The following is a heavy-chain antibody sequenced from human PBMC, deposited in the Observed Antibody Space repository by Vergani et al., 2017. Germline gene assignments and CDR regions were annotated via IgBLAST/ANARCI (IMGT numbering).Heavy chain of an antibody. J-gene: IGHJ4*02. CDR3: AKIVGAHSVRDY. CDR1: GFTFSSYG. D-gene: IGHD1-26*01. CDR2: IRYDGSNK. Sequence: QVQLVESGGGVVQPGGSLRLSCAASGFTFSSYGIHWVRQAPGKGLEWVAFIRYDGSNKYYADSVKGRFTISRDNSKNTLYLQMNSLRAEDTAVYYCAKIVGAHSVRDYWGQGTLVTVSS. V-gene: IGHV3-30*02.